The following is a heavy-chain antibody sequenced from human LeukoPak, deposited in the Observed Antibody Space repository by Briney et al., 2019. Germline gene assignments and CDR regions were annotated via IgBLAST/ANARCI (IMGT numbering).Heavy chain of an antibody. V-gene: IGHV4-34*01. CDR3: AGLRYRVVIFRYYFDY. D-gene: IGHD3-3*01. CDR2: INHSGST. J-gene: IGHJ4*02. Sequence: SETLSLTCAVYGGSFSGYYWSWIRQPPGKGLEWIGEINHSGSTNYNPSLKSRVTISVDTSKNQFSLKLSSVTAADTAVYYCAGLRYRVVIFRYYFDYWGQGTLVTVSS. CDR1: GGSFSGYY.